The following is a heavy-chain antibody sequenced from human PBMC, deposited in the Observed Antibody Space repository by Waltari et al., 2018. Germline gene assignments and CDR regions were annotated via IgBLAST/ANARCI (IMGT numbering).Heavy chain of an antibody. Sequence: EVQLEESGGDVVQPGGSLRLSFAASGFTFGAFAMHWGRQAPGKGLEGVSLITWDGRSTYYADSVKGRFAISRDNGKDFLYLQMNSLRPEDTALYYCVKEAAGYDSLIANGLDVWGQGTTVTVSS. D-gene: IGHD3-9*01. CDR1: GFTFGAFA. CDR3: VKEAAGYDSLIANGLDV. V-gene: IGHV3-43D*04. CDR2: ITWDGRST. J-gene: IGHJ6*02.